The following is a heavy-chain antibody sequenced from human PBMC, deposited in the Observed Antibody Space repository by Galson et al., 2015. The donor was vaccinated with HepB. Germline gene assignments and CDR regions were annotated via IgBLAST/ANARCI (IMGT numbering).Heavy chain of an antibody. D-gene: IGHD3-10*01. Sequence: SVKVSCKASGYSITSYTFHWVRQAPGQSLEWMGWINAGNGYTKYSQKFQGRVTFARDTSATTAYMELSSLRSEDTAVYYCASLYGHYGSESYERWFDPWGQGTLVTVSS. J-gene: IGHJ5*02. CDR1: GYSITSYT. CDR2: INAGNGYT. CDR3: ASLYGHYGSESYERWFDP. V-gene: IGHV1-3*01.